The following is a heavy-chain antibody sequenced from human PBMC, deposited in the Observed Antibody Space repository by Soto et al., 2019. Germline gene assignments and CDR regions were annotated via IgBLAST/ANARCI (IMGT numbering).Heavy chain of an antibody. CDR2: ISAYNGNT. D-gene: IGHD3-22*01. CDR1: GYTFTSYG. Sequence: GASVKVSCKASGYTFTSYGISWVRQAPGQGLEWMGWISAYNGNTNYAQKLQGRVTMTTDTSTSTAYMELRSLRSEDTAVYYCAGYFLPPIGGYYDSSGSVQHDAFDIWGQGTMVTVSS. J-gene: IGHJ3*02. CDR3: AGYFLPPIGGYYDSSGSVQHDAFDI. V-gene: IGHV1-18*01.